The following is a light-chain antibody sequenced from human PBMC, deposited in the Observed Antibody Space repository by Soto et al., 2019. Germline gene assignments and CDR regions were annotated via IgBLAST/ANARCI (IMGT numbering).Light chain of an antibody. J-gene: IGLJ1*01. V-gene: IGLV2-14*01. CDR1: SSDVGAYIY. CDR3: CSYNSDRTYV. Sequence: PKPASVSGCPRQSKTISCTGTSSDVGAYIYVSWYQHHPGKAHKVMIYEVTNRPSGVSDRFSGHKSGNTASLTISGRQAEDEADYYCCSYNSDRTYVFG. CDR2: EVT.